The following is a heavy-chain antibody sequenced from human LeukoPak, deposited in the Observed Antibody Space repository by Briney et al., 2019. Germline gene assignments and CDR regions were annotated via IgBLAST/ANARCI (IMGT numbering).Heavy chain of an antibody. V-gene: IGHV3-30-3*01. D-gene: IGHD4-17*01. Sequence: GGSLRLSCAASGFTFGYYAMHWVRQAPGKGLEWVAVISYDGNRKDYADSVKGRFTISRDISKNPLYLQMNSLRAEDTAVYYCTRDTVTTGYYFDYWGQGTLVTVSS. CDR2: ISYDGNRK. CDR1: GFTFGYYA. CDR3: TRDTVTTGYYFDY. J-gene: IGHJ4*02.